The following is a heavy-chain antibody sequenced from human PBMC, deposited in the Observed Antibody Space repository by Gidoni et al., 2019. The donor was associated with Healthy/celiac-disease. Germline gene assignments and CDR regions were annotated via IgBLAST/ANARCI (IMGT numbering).Heavy chain of an antibody. CDR1: GYCFTKYW. D-gene: IGHD6-13*01. CDR3: ARVIAAAGNGDFDY. V-gene: IGHV5-51*03. CDR2: IYPGDSDT. J-gene: IGHJ4*02. Sequence: VQLVQSAAEAKTPGESLNISCKGSGYCFTKYWIGWVRQLPGKGLEWMGIIYPGDSDTRYSPSFQGQVIISADKSISTAYLQWSSLKASDTAIYYCARVIAAAGNGDFDYWGQGTLVTVSS.